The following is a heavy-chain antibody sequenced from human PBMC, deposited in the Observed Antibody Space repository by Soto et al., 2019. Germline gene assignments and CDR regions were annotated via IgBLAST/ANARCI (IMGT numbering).Heavy chain of an antibody. CDR2: IIPIFGTA. CDR3: ARSYYYDSSGYYRTGDAFDI. V-gene: IGHV1-69*13. D-gene: IGHD3-22*01. Sequence: SVKVSFKASGCTFSSYASSWARQAPGQGLEWMGGIIPIFGTANYAQKFQGRVTITADESTSTAYMELSSLRSEDTAVYYCARSYYYDSSGYYRTGDAFDIWGQGTMVTVSS. CDR1: GCTFSSYA. J-gene: IGHJ3*02.